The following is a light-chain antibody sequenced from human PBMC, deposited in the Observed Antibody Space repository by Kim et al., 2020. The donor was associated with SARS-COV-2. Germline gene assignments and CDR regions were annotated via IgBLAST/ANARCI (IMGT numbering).Light chain of an antibody. CDR1: QGISKY. V-gene: IGKV1-27*01. J-gene: IGKJ3*01. CDR2: AAS. CDR3: QKYNSASFT. Sequence: DIQMTQAPSSLSASVGDRVTITCRASQGISKYLAWYQQKPGKVPKVLIYAASTLQSGVPSRFSGSGSGTDFTLTISSLQPEDVATYYCQKYNSASFTFGPGTKVDIK.